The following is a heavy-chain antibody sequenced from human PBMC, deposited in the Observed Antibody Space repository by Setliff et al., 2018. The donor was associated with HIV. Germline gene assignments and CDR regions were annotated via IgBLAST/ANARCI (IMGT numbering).Heavy chain of an antibody. Sequence: SETLSLTCTVSGGSISSYYWSWIRQPPGKGLEWIGYIYYSGSTNYNPSLKSRVTISVDTSKNQFSLNLNSVTAAEPAVYYCARVPRITTLRNAFDIWCQGTMVTVS. CDR3: ARVPRITTLRNAFDI. V-gene: IGHV4-59*12. CDR2: IYYSGST. D-gene: IGHD3-10*01. J-gene: IGHJ3*02. CDR1: GGSISSYY.